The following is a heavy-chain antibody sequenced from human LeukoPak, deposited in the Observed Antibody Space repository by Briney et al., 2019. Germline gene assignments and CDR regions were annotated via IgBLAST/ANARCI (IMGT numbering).Heavy chain of an antibody. CDR2: IWYDGSNK. D-gene: IGHD3-16*01. J-gene: IGHJ6*02. V-gene: IGHV3-33*08. Sequence: GRSLRLSCAASGFTLSSYVIHWVRQAPGKGLEWVAVIWYDGSNKYYADSVKGRFTISRDNSKNTLYLQMNSLRAEDTAVYYCARFYTVPYYYYGMDVWGQGTTVTVSS. CDR1: GFTLSSYV. CDR3: ARFYTVPYYYYGMDV.